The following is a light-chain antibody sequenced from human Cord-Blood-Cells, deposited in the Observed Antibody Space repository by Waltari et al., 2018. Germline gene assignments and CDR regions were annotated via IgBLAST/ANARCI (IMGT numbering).Light chain of an antibody. Sequence: EIVLTQSPGTLSLSPGERATLSCRASQSVSSSYLAWYQQKPVQAPRLLIYGASSRATGIPDRFSGSVSGTDCTLTISRLEPEDFAVYYCQQYGSSPPYTFGQGTKLEIK. CDR1: QSVSSSY. J-gene: IGKJ2*01. CDR3: QQYGSSPPYT. V-gene: IGKV3-20*01. CDR2: GAS.